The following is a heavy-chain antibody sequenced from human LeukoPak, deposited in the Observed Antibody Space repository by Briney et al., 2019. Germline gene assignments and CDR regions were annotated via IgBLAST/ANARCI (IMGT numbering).Heavy chain of an antibody. V-gene: IGHV3-30-3*01. Sequence: GGSLRLSCAASGFPFSSYAMHWVRQAPGKGLEGVAVISYDGSNKYYADSVKGRFTISRDNSKNTLYLQMNSLRAEDTAVYYCARGLLVATIGDYYYGMDVWGQGTTVTVSS. D-gene: IGHD5-12*01. CDR3: ARGLLVATIGDYYYGMDV. CDR2: ISYDGSNK. J-gene: IGHJ6*02. CDR1: GFPFSSYA.